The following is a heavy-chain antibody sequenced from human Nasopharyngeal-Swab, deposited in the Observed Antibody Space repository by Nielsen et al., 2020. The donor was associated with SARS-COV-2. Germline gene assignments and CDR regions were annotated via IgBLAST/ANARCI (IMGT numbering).Heavy chain of an antibody. V-gene: IGHV3-13*01. J-gene: IGHJ6*03. Sequence: GESLKISCAASGFTFSSYDMHWVRQATGKGLEWVSAIGTAGDTYYPGSVKGRFTISRENAKNSLYLQMNSLRAGDTAVYYCARGDIVVVPAAIQNYYYYYMDVWDKGTTVTVSS. CDR1: GFTFSSYD. CDR3: ARGDIVVVPAAIQNYYYYYMDV. CDR2: IGTAGDT. D-gene: IGHD2-2*02.